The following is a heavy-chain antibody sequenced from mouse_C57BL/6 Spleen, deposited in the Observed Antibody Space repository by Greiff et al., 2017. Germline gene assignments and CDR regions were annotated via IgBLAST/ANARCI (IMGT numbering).Heavy chain of an antibody. CDR3: TRGKAYYSNYEGFAY. D-gene: IGHD2-5*01. CDR2: IYPGNSDT. V-gene: IGHV1-5*01. CDR1: GYTFTSYW. Sequence: EVQLQQSGTVLARPGASVKMSCKTSGYTFTSYWMHWVKQRPGQGLEWIGAIYPGNSDTSYNQKFKGKAKLTAVTSASTAYMELSSLTNADSAVYYGTRGKAYYSNYEGFAYWGQGTLVTVSA. J-gene: IGHJ3*01.